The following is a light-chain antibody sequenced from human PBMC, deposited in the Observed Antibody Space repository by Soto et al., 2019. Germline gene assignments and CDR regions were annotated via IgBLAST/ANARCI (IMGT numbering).Light chain of an antibody. CDR3: QQYNNWPPIT. CDR1: QSVGSN. CDR2: AAS. V-gene: IGKV3-15*01. J-gene: IGKJ5*01. Sequence: EIVMTQSPATLSVSPGERATLSCRASQSVGSNLAWYQQKPGQAPRLLVYAASTRATGIPARFSGSGSETEFTLTISSLQSEDFAVYYCQQYNNWPPITFGQGTRLEIK.